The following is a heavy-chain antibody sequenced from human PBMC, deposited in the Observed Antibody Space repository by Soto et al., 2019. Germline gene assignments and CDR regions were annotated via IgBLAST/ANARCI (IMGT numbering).Heavy chain of an antibody. CDR3: AKEMYSSGAYYFYFGMDV. Sequence: GGSLRLSCAASGFTFSISDMHWVRQVTGKGLEWVSGVGTSGDTYYPDSVKGRFTISRENAKNTFYLQMNSLRAEDTAVYYCAKEMYSSGAYYFYFGMDVWGQATTVTVSS. CDR1: GFTFSISD. J-gene: IGHJ6*02. CDR2: VGTSGDT. V-gene: IGHV3-13*01. D-gene: IGHD6-25*01.